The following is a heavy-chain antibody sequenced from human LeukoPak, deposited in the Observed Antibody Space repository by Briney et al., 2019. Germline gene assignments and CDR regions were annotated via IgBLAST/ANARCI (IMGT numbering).Heavy chain of an antibody. Sequence: PSETLSLTRTVSGGSVSSGSYYWSWIRQPPGKGLEWIGYMYYSGSTNYNPSLKSRVTISVDTSKNQFSLKLSSVTAADTAVYYCARRSSEGYYYYYMDVWGKGTTVTVSS. CDR1: GGSVSSGSYY. V-gene: IGHV4-61*01. CDR3: ARRSSEGYYYYYMDV. CDR2: MYYSGST. D-gene: IGHD3-10*01. J-gene: IGHJ6*03.